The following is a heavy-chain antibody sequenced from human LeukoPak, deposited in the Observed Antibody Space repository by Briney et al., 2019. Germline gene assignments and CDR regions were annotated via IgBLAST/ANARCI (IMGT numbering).Heavy chain of an antibody. J-gene: IGHJ4*02. CDR1: GGPFSGYY. CDR2: INHSGST. CDR3: ARLEYSSSSLVYDY. D-gene: IGHD6-13*01. V-gene: IGHV4-34*01. Sequence: PSETLSLTCAVYGGPFSGYYWSWIRQPPGKGLEWIGEINHSGSTNYNPSLKSRVTISVDTSKNQFSLKLSSVTAADTAVYYCARLEYSSSSLVYDYWGQGTLVTVSS.